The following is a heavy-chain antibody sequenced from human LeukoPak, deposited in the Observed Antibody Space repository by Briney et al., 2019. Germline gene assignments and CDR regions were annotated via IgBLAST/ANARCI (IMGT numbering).Heavy chain of an antibody. CDR3: ARGRSSSWTNWFDP. Sequence: PGGSLRLSCAASGFTFSSYWMSWVRQAPGKGLEWVANIKQDGSEKYYVDSVKGRFTISRDNAKNSLYLQMNSLRAEDTAVYYCARGRSSSWTNWFDPWGQGTLVTVSS. CDR2: IKQDGSEK. CDR1: GFTFSSYW. D-gene: IGHD6-13*01. V-gene: IGHV3-7*01. J-gene: IGHJ5*02.